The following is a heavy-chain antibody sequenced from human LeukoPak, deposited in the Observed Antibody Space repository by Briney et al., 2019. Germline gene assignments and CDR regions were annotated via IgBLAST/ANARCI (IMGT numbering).Heavy chain of an antibody. J-gene: IGHJ5*02. Sequence: PSQTLSLTCTVSGGSISSGDYDWSWIRQPPGKGLEWIGYIYYSGSTYYNPSLKSRVTISVDTSKNQFSLKLSSVTAADTAVYYCARDRGYCSSTSCYNWFDPWGQGTLVTVSS. V-gene: IGHV4-30-4*08. D-gene: IGHD2-2*01. CDR1: GGSISSGDYD. CDR2: IYYSGST. CDR3: ARDRGYCSSTSCYNWFDP.